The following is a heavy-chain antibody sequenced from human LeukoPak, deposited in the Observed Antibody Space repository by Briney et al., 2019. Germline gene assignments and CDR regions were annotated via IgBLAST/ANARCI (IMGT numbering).Heavy chain of an antibody. V-gene: IGHV5-51*01. J-gene: IGHJ4*02. CDR2: IYSGDSDT. Sequence: PGGSLQISCQGSGSTFTSYWIGWVRPVRGKGLEWMGIIYSGDSDTRYSPSFQGQVTISAYKSISTAYLQWSSLKASDTAMYYCARPGAYYYDSSGYDALAYWGQGTLVTVSS. D-gene: IGHD3-22*01. CDR1: GSTFTSYW. CDR3: ARPGAYYYDSSGYDALAY.